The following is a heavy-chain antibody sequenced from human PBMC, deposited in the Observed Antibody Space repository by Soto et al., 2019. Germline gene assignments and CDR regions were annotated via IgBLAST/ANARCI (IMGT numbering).Heavy chain of an antibody. V-gene: IGHV1-69*13. CDR2: IIPIFGTA. J-gene: IGHJ4*02. CDR1: GYTFTSYA. CDR3: ARERARYYDSSGYYHHSRYYFDY. Sequence: SVKVSCKASGYTFTSYAISWVRQAPGQGLEWMGGIIPIFGTANYAQKFQGRVTITADESTSTAYMELSSLRSEDTAVYYCARERARYYDSSGYYHHSRYYFDYWGQGTLVTVSS. D-gene: IGHD3-22*01.